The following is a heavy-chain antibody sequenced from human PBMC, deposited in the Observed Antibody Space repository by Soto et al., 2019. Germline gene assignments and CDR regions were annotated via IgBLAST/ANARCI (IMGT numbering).Heavy chain of an antibody. CDR3: AGQDGFDI. Sequence: EGQLVESGGGLVQPGGFLRLSCAASGFGFSSYNMNWVRQDPGKGLEWISYISSSSSKIYYADSVQGRFTVSRDNAKNSLYLQMNSLRDEDTAVYYCAGQDGFDIWGQGTMVTVSS. CDR2: ISSSSSKI. J-gene: IGHJ3*02. CDR1: GFGFSSYN. V-gene: IGHV3-48*02.